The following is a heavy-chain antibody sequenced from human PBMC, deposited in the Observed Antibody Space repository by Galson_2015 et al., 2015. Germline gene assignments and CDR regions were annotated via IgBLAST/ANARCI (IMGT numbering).Heavy chain of an antibody. CDR2: IYASGST. V-gene: IGHV4-61*02. D-gene: IGHD2-21*01. CDR3: ARIRVIMSPYYYYGMDV. Sequence: TPSLTCTVSGGSINRGGYYWSWIRQPPGKGLEWIGRIYASGSTGYNPSLQSRVPLSQDMSQNQIFLGLGSVTAADTAVYYCARIRVIMSPYYYYGMDVWGQGTTVSVSS. CDR1: GGSINRGGYY. J-gene: IGHJ6*02.